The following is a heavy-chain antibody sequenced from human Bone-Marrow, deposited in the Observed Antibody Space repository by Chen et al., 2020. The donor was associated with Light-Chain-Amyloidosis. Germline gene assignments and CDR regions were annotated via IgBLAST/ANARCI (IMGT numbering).Heavy chain of an antibody. CDR2: ISYDGNNQ. J-gene: IGHJ6*02. CDR3: AKDLQTYGDYDYYYYGLDV. Sequence: QVQLVESGGGVVQPGKSLRLSCAASGFTFRTYGMHLVRQAPGKGLEWVALISYDGNNQYYSDSVKGRFTISRDNSKNTVYLQMNSLRLEDTALYYCAKDLQTYGDYDYYYYGLDVWGQGTAVTVSS. V-gene: IGHV3-30*18. CDR1: GFTFRTYG. D-gene: IGHD4-17*01.